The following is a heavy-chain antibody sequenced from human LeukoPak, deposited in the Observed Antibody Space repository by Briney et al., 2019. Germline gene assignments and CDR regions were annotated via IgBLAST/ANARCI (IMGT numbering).Heavy chain of an antibody. CDR1: GDSVSSNSAA. Sequence: SQTLSLTCAISGDSVSSNSAAWNWIMQSPSRGLEWLGRIYYRSKWYNDYAVSVKSRITINPDTSKNQFSLQLNSVTPEDTAVYYCARVSYDYVWGSYPYRGFDPWGQGTLVTVSS. J-gene: IGHJ5*02. CDR2: IYYRSKWYN. CDR3: ARVSYDYVWGSYPYRGFDP. D-gene: IGHD3-16*02. V-gene: IGHV6-1*01.